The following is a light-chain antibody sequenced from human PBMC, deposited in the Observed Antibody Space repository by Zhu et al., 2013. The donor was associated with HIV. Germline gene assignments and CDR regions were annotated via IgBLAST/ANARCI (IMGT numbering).Light chain of an antibody. CDR2: DAS. CDR1: QGINTD. CDR3: QQYNSYPYT. V-gene: IGKV1-13*02. J-gene: IGKJ2*01. Sequence: AVQLTQSPSSLSASVGDRVTITCRASQGINTDLGWYQQKPGNPPKLLIYDASSLENGVPSRFSGSGSGTEFTLTISSLQPDDFATYYCQQYNSYPYTFGQGTKLEIK.